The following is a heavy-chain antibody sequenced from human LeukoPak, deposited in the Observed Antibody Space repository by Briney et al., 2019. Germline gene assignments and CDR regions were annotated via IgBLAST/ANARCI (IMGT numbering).Heavy chain of an antibody. Sequence: GGSLRLPCAASRFTFRNYGMHWVRQAPGKGLEWVAVVWYDGSEKYYIDSVKGRFTVSRDNSKNTLDLQMNSLRDEDTAIYYCARDRGWPAIHFDLWGQGALVTVSS. J-gene: IGHJ4*02. CDR1: RFTFRNYG. V-gene: IGHV3-33*01. CDR2: VWYDGSEK. CDR3: ARDRGWPAIHFDL. D-gene: IGHD6-19*01.